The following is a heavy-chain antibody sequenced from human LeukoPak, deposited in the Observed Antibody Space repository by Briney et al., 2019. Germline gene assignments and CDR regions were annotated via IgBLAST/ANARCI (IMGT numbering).Heavy chain of an antibody. Sequence: ASVKASCKASGYTFTGYYMHWVRQAPGQGLEWMGWINPSSGGTNYAQKFQGRVTMTRDTSISTAYMELSRLRSDDTAVYYCARAFWSGYSFYYMDVWGKGTTVTVSS. CDR2: INPSSGGT. V-gene: IGHV1-2*02. J-gene: IGHJ6*03. CDR3: ARAFWSGYSFYYMDV. D-gene: IGHD3-3*01. CDR1: GYTFTGYY.